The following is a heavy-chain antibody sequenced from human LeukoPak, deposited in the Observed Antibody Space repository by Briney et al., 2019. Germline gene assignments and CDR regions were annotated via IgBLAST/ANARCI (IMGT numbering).Heavy chain of an antibody. Sequence: GGSLRLSCAASGFTFSSNAMYWVRQSPGRGLEWVALISYDGSNQYYADSVKGRFTISRDNSKNTLSLQMNSLTTEDTAVYYCGRALVRSSGNYYFDYWGQGTLVTVSS. J-gene: IGHJ4*01. V-gene: IGHV3-30-3*01. CDR2: ISYDGSNQ. CDR1: GFTFSSNA. CDR3: GRALVRSSGNYYFDY. D-gene: IGHD3-10*01.